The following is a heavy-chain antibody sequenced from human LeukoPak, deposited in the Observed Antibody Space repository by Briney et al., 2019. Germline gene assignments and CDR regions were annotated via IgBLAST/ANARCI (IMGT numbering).Heavy chain of an antibody. Sequence: ASVKVSCKASGGTFSSYAISWVRQAPGQGLEWMGGLIPILGTADYAQKFQGRVTITADESTYTAYMELSSLRSEDTAMYYCVRNLCSGGSCYGDFDYWGQGTLVTVSS. CDR1: GGTFSSYA. CDR3: VRNLCSGGSCYGDFDY. V-gene: IGHV1-69*13. J-gene: IGHJ4*02. D-gene: IGHD2-15*01. CDR2: LIPILGTA.